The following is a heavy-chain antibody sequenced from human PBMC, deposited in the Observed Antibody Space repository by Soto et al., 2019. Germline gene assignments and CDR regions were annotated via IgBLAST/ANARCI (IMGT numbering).Heavy chain of an antibody. CDR2: IGGRGENI. Sequence: EMHLLESGGGLGQPGGSLRLSCAASGFSFNSYAMSWVRQAPGKGLEWVSVIGGRGENIYYADSVRGRFTISRDNPNNTLYLQMNSLGVEDTAVYYCANAGGLDVWGQGTTVTVSS. V-gene: IGHV3-23*01. CDR3: ANAGGLDV. CDR1: GFSFNSYA. J-gene: IGHJ6*02.